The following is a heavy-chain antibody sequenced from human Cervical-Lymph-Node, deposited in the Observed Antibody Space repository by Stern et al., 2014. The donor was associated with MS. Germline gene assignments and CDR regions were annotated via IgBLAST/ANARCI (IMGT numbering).Heavy chain of an antibody. CDR2: INSDGSST. Sequence: EVQLVESGGGVVQPGGSLRLSCVASGFTFSSQWMHWVRQAPGKGLVCVSRINSDGSSTTYADSVKGRFTISRDNAKKTLYLQMDSLRAEDTAVYYCARSNYGMDVWGQGTTVTVSS. CDR3: ARSNYGMDV. J-gene: IGHJ6*02. D-gene: IGHD2-8*01. CDR1: GFTFSSQW. V-gene: IGHV3-74*02.